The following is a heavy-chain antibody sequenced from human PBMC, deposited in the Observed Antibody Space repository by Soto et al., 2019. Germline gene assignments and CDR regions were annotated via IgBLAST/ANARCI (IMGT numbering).Heavy chain of an antibody. CDR1: GFTFSSYS. D-gene: IGHD3-22*01. CDR2: ISSSSSYI. V-gene: IGHV3-21*01. CDR3: ARDYYDSSGSTYFDY. Sequence: GGSLRLSCAASGFTFSSYSMNWVRQAPGKGLEWVSSISSSSSYIYYADSVKGRFTISRDNAKNSLYLQMNSLRAEDTAVYYCARDYYDSSGSTYFDYWGQGTLVTVSS. J-gene: IGHJ4*02.